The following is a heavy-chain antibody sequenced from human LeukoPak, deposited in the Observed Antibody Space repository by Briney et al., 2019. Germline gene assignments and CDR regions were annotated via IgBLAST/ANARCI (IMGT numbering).Heavy chain of an antibody. D-gene: IGHD3-10*01. J-gene: IGHJ3*02. V-gene: IGHV3-23*01. Sequence: GGSLRLSCAASGFTFTKCAMSWVRQAPGKGLEWVAIITASGDSAYYADSVKGRFTISRDNSKNTVYMQMDSLRAEDTAVYYCARVLWFGGIDAFDIWGQGTMVTVSS. CDR2: ITASGDSA. CDR1: GFTFTKCA. CDR3: ARVLWFGGIDAFDI.